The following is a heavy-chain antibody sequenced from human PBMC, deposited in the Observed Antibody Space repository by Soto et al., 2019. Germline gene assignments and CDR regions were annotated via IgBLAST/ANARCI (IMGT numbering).Heavy chain of an antibody. CDR1: GGSFSGYY. J-gene: IGHJ4*02. V-gene: IGHV4-34*01. D-gene: IGHD2-15*01. CDR3: ARGLGGNDDY. CDR2: INHIGST. Sequence: QVQLQQWGAGLLKPSETLSLTCAVYGGSFSGYYWSWIRQPPGKGLEWIGEINHIGSTNYNPSLKSRVTISVDTSKNQFSLKLSSVTAADTAVYYCARGLGGNDDYWGQGTLVTVSS.